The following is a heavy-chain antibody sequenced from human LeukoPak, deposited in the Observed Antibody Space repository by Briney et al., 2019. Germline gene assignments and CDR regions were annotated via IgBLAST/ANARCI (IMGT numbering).Heavy chain of an antibody. CDR2: ISSISSYT. J-gene: IGHJ1*01. Sequence: PGGSLRLSCAASGFTFSSYSMNWVRQAPGKGLEWVSSISSISSYTYYADSVKGRFTISRDNAKNSLYLQMNSLRAEDTAVYYCARGVIVAAAGTEYFQHWGQGTLVTVSS. V-gene: IGHV3-21*01. CDR3: ARGVIVAAAGTEYFQH. CDR1: GFTFSSYS. D-gene: IGHD6-13*01.